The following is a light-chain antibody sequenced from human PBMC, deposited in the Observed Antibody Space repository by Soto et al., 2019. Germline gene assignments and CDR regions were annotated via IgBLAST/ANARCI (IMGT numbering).Light chain of an antibody. CDR3: CSYAGTTIYWV. J-gene: IGLJ3*02. V-gene: IGLV2-23*02. CDR1: NSDVGSYKF. Sequence: QSALTQPASVSGSPGQSITISCTGTNSDVGSYKFVSWYQHYPNKAPKLMIYEVNKRPSGVSDRFSGSKSGNTAPLTISRLQAEDEADYYCCSYAGTTIYWVFGGGTKVTVL. CDR2: EVN.